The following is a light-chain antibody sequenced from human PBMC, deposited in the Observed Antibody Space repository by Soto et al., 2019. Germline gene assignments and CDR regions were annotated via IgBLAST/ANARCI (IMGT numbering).Light chain of an antibody. CDR1: QAIGIY. CDR2: AAS. Sequence: DIQMTQSPSSLSTSVGDRVTITCRASQAIGIYLAWYQQKPGKVPKLLIYAASTLQSGVPSRFSGSGSGTDFTLTINSRQPEDVATYYCQKYSGAPPTFGQGTKVEIK. J-gene: IGKJ1*01. V-gene: IGKV1-27*01. CDR3: QKYSGAPPT.